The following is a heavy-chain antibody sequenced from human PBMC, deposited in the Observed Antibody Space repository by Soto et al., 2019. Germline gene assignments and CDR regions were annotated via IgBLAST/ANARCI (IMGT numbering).Heavy chain of an antibody. Sequence: EEHLVESGGDLVQPGGSLRLSCAASGFTFSYYWMTWVRQAPGKGLEWVANINPDGSETFYADSLKGRLTISRDNSKNSLSLQMNSLRVEDTAVYYCARDRERITMVPRIALGAMDVWGQGATVAVSS. V-gene: IGHV3-7*03. CDR1: GFTFSYYW. CDR2: INPDGSET. D-gene: IGHD3-10*01. CDR3: ARDRERITMVPRIALGAMDV. J-gene: IGHJ6*02.